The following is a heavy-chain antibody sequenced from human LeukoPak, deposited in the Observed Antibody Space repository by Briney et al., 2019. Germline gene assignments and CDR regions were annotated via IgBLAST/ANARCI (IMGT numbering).Heavy chain of an antibody. D-gene: IGHD7-27*01. CDR3: ARGNWGSLGYFDY. Sequence: GGSLRLSCAASGFTFSSYEMNWVRQAPGKGLEWVSYISSSGSTIYYADSVKGRFTISRDNSKNTLYLQMNSLRAEDTAVYYCARGNWGSLGYFDYWGQGTLVTVSS. CDR2: ISSSGSTI. J-gene: IGHJ4*02. CDR1: GFTFSSYE. V-gene: IGHV3-48*03.